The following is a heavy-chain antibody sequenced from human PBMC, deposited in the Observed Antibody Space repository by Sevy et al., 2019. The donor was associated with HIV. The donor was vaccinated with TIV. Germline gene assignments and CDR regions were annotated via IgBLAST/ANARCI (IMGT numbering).Heavy chain of an antibody. Sequence: ASVKVSCKASGYSFSNYDITWVRQAPGQGLEWMGWVTPYNGDTIYAQKLQGRVTMTTDTSTRTAYMELTSLTSDDAGVYYCARGRAPDSVKYFIEFWAQGTPVTVSS. V-gene: IGHV1-18*01. CDR1: GYSFSNYD. J-gene: IGHJ4*02. CDR2: VTPYNGDT. D-gene: IGHD2-2*01. CDR3: ARGRAPDSVKYFIEF.